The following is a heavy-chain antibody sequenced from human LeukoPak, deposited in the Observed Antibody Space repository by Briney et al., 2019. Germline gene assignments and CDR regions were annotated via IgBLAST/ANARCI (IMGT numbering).Heavy chain of an antibody. J-gene: IGHJ4*02. CDR3: ARAGHDSSSDY. V-gene: IGHV4-34*01. CDR1: GGSFSGYY. CDR2: INHSGST. Sequence: SETLSLTCAVYGGSFSGYYWSWIRQPPGKGLEWIGEINHSGSTNYNPSLKSRVTISVDTSKNQFPLKLSSVTAADTAVYYCARAGHDSSSDYWGQGTLVTVSS. D-gene: IGHD6-6*01.